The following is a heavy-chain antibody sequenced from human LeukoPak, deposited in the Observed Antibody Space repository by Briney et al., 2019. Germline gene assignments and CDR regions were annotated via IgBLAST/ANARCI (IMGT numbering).Heavy chain of an antibody. J-gene: IGHJ4*02. V-gene: IGHV3-23*01. CDR1: GFTFSSYA. D-gene: IGHD1-26*01. Sequence: PRGSLRLSCAASGFTFSSYAMSWVRQAPGKGLGWVSAISGSGGSTYYADSVKGRFTISRDNSKNTLYLQMNSLRAEDTAVYYCAKDPKWELYYFDYWGQGTLVTVSS. CDR3: AKDPKWELYYFDY. CDR2: ISGSGGST.